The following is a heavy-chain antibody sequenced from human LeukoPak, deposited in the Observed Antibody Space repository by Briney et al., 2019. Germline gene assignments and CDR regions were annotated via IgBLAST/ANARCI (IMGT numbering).Heavy chain of an antibody. CDR2: ISGSGGST. V-gene: IGHV3-23*01. J-gene: IGHJ6*03. D-gene: IGHD2-21*01. CDR3: AKGGVIRPGYYYYMDV. CDR1: GFTFSSYA. Sequence: PGGSLRLSCAASGFTFSSYAMSWVRQAPGKGLEWVSAISGSGGSTYYADSVKGRFTISRDNSKNTLYLQMNSLRVEDTAVYYCAKGGVIRPGYYYYMDVWGKGTTVTVSS.